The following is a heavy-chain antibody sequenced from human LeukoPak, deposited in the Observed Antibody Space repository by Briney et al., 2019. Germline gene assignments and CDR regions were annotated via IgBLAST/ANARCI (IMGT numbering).Heavy chain of an antibody. J-gene: IGHJ4*02. CDR3: TTRDYGDYVKDY. D-gene: IGHD4-17*01. CDR2: IRSKANSYAT. CDR1: GFTFSSYE. Sequence: GGSLRLSCAASGFTFSSYEMNWVRQASGKGLEWVGRIRSKANSYATAYAASVKGRFTISRDDSKNTAYLQMNSLKTEDTAVYYCTTRDYGDYVKDYWGQGTLVTVSS. V-gene: IGHV3-73*01.